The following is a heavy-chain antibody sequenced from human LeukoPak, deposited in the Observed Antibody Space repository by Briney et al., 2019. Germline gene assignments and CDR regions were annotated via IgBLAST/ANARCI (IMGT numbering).Heavy chain of an antibody. CDR3: ARLEYSYGSIDF. Sequence: PSETLSLTCAVSGYSISSGYYWGWIRQPPGKGLEWIGSIYHSGSTYYNPSLKSRVTISVDTSKNHFSLKLSSVTAADTAVYYCARLEYSYGSIDFWGQGTMLTVSS. CDR1: GYSISSGYY. D-gene: IGHD5-18*01. V-gene: IGHV4-38-2*01. J-gene: IGHJ4*02. CDR2: IYHSGST.